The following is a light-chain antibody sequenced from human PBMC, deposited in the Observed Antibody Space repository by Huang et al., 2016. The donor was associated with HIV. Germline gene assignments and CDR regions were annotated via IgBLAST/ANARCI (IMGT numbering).Light chain of an antibody. V-gene: IGKV2-28*01. CDR1: QSLLHSNGYNY. CDR2: LSS. J-gene: IGKJ5*01. Sequence: EIVMTQSPLSLPVTPGEPASISCRSSQSLLHSNGYNYLDWYLQKPGQDPQLVIYLSSNRASGVPDRFTGSGSVTYFTLKISRVEAEDVGVYYCMQTLQTPRTFGQGTRLEIK. CDR3: MQTLQTPRT.